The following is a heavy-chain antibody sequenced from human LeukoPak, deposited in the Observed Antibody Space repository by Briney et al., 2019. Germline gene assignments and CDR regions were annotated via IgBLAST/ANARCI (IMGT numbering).Heavy chain of an antibody. D-gene: IGHD3-3*01. V-gene: IGHV3-9*01. CDR1: GFTFSSFA. CDR2: ISWNSGSI. Sequence: GGSLRLSCAASGFTFSSFAMHWVRQAPGKGLEWGSGISWNSGSIVYADSVKGGFTISRDNAKNSLYLQMNSLRAEDTALYYCATLGVVDSWGQGTLVTVSS. J-gene: IGHJ5*01. CDR3: ATLGVVDS.